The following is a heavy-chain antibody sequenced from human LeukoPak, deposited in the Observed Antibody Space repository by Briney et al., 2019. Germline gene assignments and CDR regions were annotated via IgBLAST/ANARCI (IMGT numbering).Heavy chain of an antibody. CDR1: GFTFTSSA. V-gene: IGHV1-58*01. Sequence: GASVKVSCKASGFTFTSSAVQWVRQARGQRLEWIGWIVVGSGNTNYAQKFQERVTITRDMSTSTAYMELSSLRSEDTAVYYCAADAPLNSGSYTTLDYWGQGTLVTVSS. J-gene: IGHJ4*02. CDR3: AADAPLNSGSYTTLDY. D-gene: IGHD1-26*01. CDR2: IVVGSGNT.